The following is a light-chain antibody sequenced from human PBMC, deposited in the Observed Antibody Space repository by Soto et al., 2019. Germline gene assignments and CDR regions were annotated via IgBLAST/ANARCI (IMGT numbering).Light chain of an antibody. CDR1: QTISSW. J-gene: IGKJ1*01. CDR2: KAS. Sequence: QVNESPAALSGSVRERVTITCRASQTISSWLSWYQQKPGKAPKLLIYKASTLKSGVPSRFSGSGSGTEFTLTISSLQPDDFATYCCQLYKSYSEAFGQGTKVAIK. V-gene: IGKV1-5*03. CDR3: QLYKSYSEA.